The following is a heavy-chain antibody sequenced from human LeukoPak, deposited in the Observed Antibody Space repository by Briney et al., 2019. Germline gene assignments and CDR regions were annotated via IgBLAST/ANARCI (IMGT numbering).Heavy chain of an antibody. Sequence: ASVKVSCKASGYTFTSYDINWVRQAPGQGLEWMGWISAYNGNTNYAQKLQGRVTMTTDTSTSTAYMELRSLRSDDTAVYYCAREDYYDSSGSEPFDYWGQGTLVTVSS. J-gene: IGHJ4*02. V-gene: IGHV1-18*01. CDR3: AREDYYDSSGSEPFDY. D-gene: IGHD3-22*01. CDR2: ISAYNGNT. CDR1: GYTFTSYD.